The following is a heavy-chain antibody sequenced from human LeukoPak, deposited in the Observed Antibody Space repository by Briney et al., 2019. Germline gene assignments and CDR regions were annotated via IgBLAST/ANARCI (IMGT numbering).Heavy chain of an antibody. D-gene: IGHD4-17*01. J-gene: IGHJ5*02. CDR1: GFTVSSNY. Sequence: PGGSLRLSCAASGFTVSSNYMSWVRQAPGKGLEWVSGISGSGGSTYYADSVKGRFTISRDNSKNTLSLQMNSLRAEDTAVYYCAKAAYIRNYGDYPNWFDPWGQGTLVTVSS. CDR2: ISGSGGST. V-gene: IGHV3-23*01. CDR3: AKAAYIRNYGDYPNWFDP.